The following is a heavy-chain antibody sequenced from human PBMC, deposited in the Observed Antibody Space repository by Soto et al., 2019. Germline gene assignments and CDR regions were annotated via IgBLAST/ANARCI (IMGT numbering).Heavy chain of an antibody. Sequence: ASVKVSCKASGYNFRTYWIGWVRQMPGKGLEWMGIIYPGDSDTRYSPSFQGQATISADTSINTAYLQWSSLKASDTAMYYCETAYHSDSRGYYDYWGHGTLVTVS. CDR1: GYNFRTYW. J-gene: IGHJ4*01. CDR3: ETAYHSDSRGYYDY. D-gene: IGHD3-22*01. CDR2: IYPGDSDT. V-gene: IGHV5-51*01.